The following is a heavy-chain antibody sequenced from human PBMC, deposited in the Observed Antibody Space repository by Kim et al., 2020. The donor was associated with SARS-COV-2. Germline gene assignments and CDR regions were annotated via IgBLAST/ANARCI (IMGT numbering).Heavy chain of an antibody. CDR3: ARDPRVPIGDYYYGMDV. Sequence: ASVKVSCKASGYTFTSYYMHWVRQAPGQGLEWMGIINPSGGSTSYAQKFQGRVTMTRDTSTSTVYMELSSLRSEDTAVYYCARDPRVPIGDYYYGMDVWGQGTTVTVSS. CDR1: GYTFTSYY. J-gene: IGHJ6*02. D-gene: IGHD3-3*01. CDR2: INPSGGST. V-gene: IGHV1-46*01.